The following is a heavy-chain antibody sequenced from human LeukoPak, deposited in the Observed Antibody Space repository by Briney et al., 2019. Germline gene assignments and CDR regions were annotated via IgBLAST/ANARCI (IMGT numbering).Heavy chain of an antibody. CDR1: GFTFSSYA. Sequence: GGSLRLSCAASGFTFSSYAMSWVRQAPGKVLELVSAISGSGGSTYYADSVKGGFTISRDNSKNTLYLQMNSLRAQDTAVYYCAKVSQKYGDYGDWYFDLWGRGTLVTVSS. J-gene: IGHJ2*01. CDR3: AKVSQKYGDYGDWYFDL. CDR2: ISGSGGST. D-gene: IGHD4-17*01. V-gene: IGHV3-23*01.